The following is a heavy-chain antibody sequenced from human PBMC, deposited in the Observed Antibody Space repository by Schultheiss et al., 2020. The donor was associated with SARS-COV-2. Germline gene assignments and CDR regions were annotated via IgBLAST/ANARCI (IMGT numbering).Heavy chain of an antibody. CDR1: GFTFSSYA. D-gene: IGHD6-19*01. CDR3: ARGGSSGWRGWFDP. V-gene: IGHV3-23*01. CDR2: ISGSGGST. Sequence: GESLKISCAASGFTFSSYAMSWVRQAPGKGLEWVSAISGSGGSTYYADSVKGRFTISRDNSKNTLYLQMNSLRAEDTAVYYCARGGSSGWRGWFDPWGQGTLVTVSS. J-gene: IGHJ5*02.